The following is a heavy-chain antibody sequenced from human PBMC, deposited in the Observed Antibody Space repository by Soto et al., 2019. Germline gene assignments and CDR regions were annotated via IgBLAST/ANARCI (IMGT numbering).Heavy chain of an antibody. CDR2: ISGSGGST. CDR3: AKGTDLIWFGSWGMDV. Sequence: EVQLLESGGGLVQPGGSLRLSCAASGFTFSSYAMSWVRQAPGKGLEWVSAISGSGGSTYYADSVKGRFTISRDNSKNTLYLQMNSLRAEDTAVYYCAKGTDLIWFGSWGMDVWGQGTTVTVSS. V-gene: IGHV3-23*01. CDR1: GFTFSSYA. J-gene: IGHJ6*02. D-gene: IGHD3-10*01.